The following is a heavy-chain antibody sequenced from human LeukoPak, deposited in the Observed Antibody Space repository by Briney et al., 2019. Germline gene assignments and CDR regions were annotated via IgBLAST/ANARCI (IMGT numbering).Heavy chain of an antibody. J-gene: IGHJ4*02. CDR2: IYTSGST. Sequence: PSETLSLTCTVSGGSTSSYYWSWIRQPAGKGLEWIGHIYTSGSTNYNPSLKSRVTISVDKSKNQFSLKLSSVTAADTAVYYCAGVVTALVGYFDYWGRGTLVAVSS. V-gene: IGHV4-4*07. CDR1: GGSTSSYY. D-gene: IGHD2-21*02. CDR3: AGVVTALVGYFDY.